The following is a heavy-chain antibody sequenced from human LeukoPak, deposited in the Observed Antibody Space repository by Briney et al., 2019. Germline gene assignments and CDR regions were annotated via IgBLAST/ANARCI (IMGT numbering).Heavy chain of an antibody. CDR2: IFHSGTI. CDR1: GYSISSGYY. D-gene: IGHD3-22*01. J-gene: IGHJ4*01. V-gene: IGHV4-38-2*02. Sequence: PSETLSLTCTVSGYSISSGYYWGWIRQPPGKGLEWIGSIFHSGTIYYNPSLRSRVTISVDTSKNQFSLKLISVTAADTAVYYCAREAFSGGYYDDYWGHGTLVTVSS. CDR3: AREAFSGGYYDDY.